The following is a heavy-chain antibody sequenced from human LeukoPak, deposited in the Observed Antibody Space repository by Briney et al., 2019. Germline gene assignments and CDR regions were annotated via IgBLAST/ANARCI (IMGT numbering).Heavy chain of an antibody. D-gene: IGHD6-13*01. V-gene: IGHV4-4*08. CDR3: ARDLMGIAYRGAFYY. CDR1: GGSISSYF. J-gene: IGHJ4*02. CDR2: IYYSGST. Sequence: SETLSLTCTVSGGSISSYFWSWIRQPPGKGLEWIGYIYYSGSTYYNPSLKSRVAISVDTSKNQFSLKLSSVTAADTAVYCCARDLMGIAYRGAFYYWGQGTLVTVSS.